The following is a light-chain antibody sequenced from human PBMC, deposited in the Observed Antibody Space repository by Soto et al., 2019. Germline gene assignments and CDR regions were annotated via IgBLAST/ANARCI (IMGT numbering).Light chain of an antibody. CDR1: SSNIGSHV. CDR2: NNN. V-gene: IGLV1-44*01. J-gene: IGLJ3*02. CDR3: AVWDDSLKGWV. Sequence: QSVLTQPPSASGTPGQRVTISCSGSSSNIGSHVVYWYQQLPGTAPKLLIYNNNQRPAGVPDRFSGSKSGTSASLAISGLQSEDEADYYCAVWDDSLKGWVFGGGTKLTVL.